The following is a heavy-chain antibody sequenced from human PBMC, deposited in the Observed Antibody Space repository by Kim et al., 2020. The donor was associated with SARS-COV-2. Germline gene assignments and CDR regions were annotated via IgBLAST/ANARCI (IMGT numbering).Heavy chain of an antibody. D-gene: IGHD2-8*01. CDR2: ITYDGSNK. CDR3: ARDPGSRLRCVYYFYY. CDR1: GFTFSSSA. Sequence: GGSLRLSCAASGFTFSSSAMSWVRQAPGKGLEWVAVITYDGSNKYYADSVKGRFTISRDNSKNTLYLQMNSLRAEDTALYYCARDPGSRLRCVYYFYY. V-gene: IGHV3-30*04. J-gene: IGHJ6*01.